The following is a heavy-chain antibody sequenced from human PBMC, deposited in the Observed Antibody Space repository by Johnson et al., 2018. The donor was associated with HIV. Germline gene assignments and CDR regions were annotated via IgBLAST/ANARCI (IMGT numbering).Heavy chain of an antibody. D-gene: IGHD1-14*01. CDR2: IWYDGSNK. V-gene: IGHV3-33*08. Sequence: QMLLVESGGGLVQPGGSLRLSCAASGFTFSSYWMSWVRQAPGKGLEWVAVIWYDGSNKYYVDSVKGRFNLSRDSSKNSLYLQMNSLRAEDTAVYYCATRDPTYRPGAFDIWGQGTMVTVSS. CDR3: ATRDPTYRPGAFDI. CDR1: GFTFSSYW. J-gene: IGHJ3*02.